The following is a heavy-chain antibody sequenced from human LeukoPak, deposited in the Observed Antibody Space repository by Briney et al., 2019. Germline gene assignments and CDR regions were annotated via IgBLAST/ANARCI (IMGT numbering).Heavy chain of an antibody. Sequence: ASVKVSCKVSGYTLTELSMHWVRQAPGKGLEWMGGFDPEDGETIYAQKFQGRVTMTEDTSTDTAYMELSSLRSEDTAVYYCATAGCSSSWSIGISWVLQHWGQGTLVTVSS. V-gene: IGHV1-24*01. CDR2: FDPEDGET. D-gene: IGHD6-13*01. CDR3: ATAGCSSSWSIGISWVLQH. J-gene: IGHJ1*01. CDR1: GYTLTELS.